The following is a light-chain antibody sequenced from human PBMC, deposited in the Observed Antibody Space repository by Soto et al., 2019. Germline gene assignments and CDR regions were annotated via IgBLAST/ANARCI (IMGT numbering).Light chain of an antibody. CDR2: AAS. CDR1: QDNRNS. V-gene: IGKV1-17*01. J-gene: IGKJ4*01. CDR3: LQHSVYPLT. Sequence: DIQMTQSPSSLSASVGDRVTITCLASQDNRNSLGWFQQKPGKAPKRLIYAASTLESGVPSRFSGSGYGTEFTLTISSLQPEDFATYFCLQHSVYPLTFGGGTRVEIK.